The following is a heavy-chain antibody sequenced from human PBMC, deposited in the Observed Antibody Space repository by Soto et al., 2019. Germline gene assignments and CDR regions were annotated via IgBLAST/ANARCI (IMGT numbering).Heavy chain of an antibody. CDR2: IHESGTT. J-gene: IGHJ4*02. CDR1: GGSVSDIY. V-gene: IGHV4-59*02. CDR3: ARIYYYDSSGPIDY. D-gene: IGHD3-22*01. Sequence: SETLSLTCSVSGGSVSDIYWNWIRQSPGKGLEWVAFIHESGTTKYNPSLKSRVTLSLDTSKNQFSLDLTSVTAADTAVYYCARIYYYDSSGPIDYWGQGTLVTSPQ.